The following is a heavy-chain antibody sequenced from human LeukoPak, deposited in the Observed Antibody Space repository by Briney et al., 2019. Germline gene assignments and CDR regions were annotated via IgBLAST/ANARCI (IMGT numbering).Heavy chain of an antibody. V-gene: IGHV3-48*03. CDR1: GFTFSSYE. Sequence: GGSLRLSCAASGFTFSSYEMNWVRQAPGKGLEWVSYISSSGSTIYYADSVKGRFTISRDNAKNSLYLQMNSLRAEDTAVYYCARGNSAYDLDYWGQGTLVTVSS. D-gene: IGHD5-12*01. CDR2: ISSSGSTI. CDR3: ARGNSAYDLDY. J-gene: IGHJ4*02.